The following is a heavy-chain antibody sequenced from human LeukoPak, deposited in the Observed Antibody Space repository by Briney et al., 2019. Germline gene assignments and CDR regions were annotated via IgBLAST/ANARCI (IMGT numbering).Heavy chain of an antibody. J-gene: IGHJ3*02. CDR1: GYSFTSYW. D-gene: IGHD3-22*01. Sequence: GESLKISCKGSGYSFTSYWIGWVRQMPGKGLEWMGIIYPGDSDTRYSPSFQGQVTISADKSISTAYLQWSSLKASDTAMYYCARPNYYDSSGHYGRAAFDIWGQGTMVTVSS. CDR2: IYPGDSDT. CDR3: ARPNYYDSSGHYGRAAFDI. V-gene: IGHV5-51*01.